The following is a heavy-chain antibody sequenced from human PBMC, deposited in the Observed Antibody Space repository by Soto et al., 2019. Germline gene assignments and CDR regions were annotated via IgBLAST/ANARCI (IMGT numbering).Heavy chain of an antibody. Sequence: ASVKVSCKASGYTFTSYYMHWVRQAPGQVLEWMGIINPSGGSTSYAQKFQGRVTMTRDTSTSTVYMELSSLRSEDTAVYYCAKDWLGRGQQWLVYAFDIWGQGTMVTVSS. J-gene: IGHJ3*02. V-gene: IGHV1-46*01. CDR3: AKDWLGRGQQWLVYAFDI. CDR2: INPSGGST. D-gene: IGHD6-19*01. CDR1: GYTFTSYY.